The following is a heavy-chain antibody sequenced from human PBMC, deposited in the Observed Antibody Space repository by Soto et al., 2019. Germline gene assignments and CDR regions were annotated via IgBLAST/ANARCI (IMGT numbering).Heavy chain of an antibody. D-gene: IGHD3-22*01. J-gene: IGHJ3*02. CDR3: ARTAALGYYYDSSGYYDAFDI. CDR2: IYYSGST. Sequence: PSETLSLTCTVSGGSISSGDYYWSWIRQPPGKGLEWIGYIYYSGSTYYNPSLKSRVTISVDTSKNQFSLKLSSVTAADTAVYYCARTAALGYYYDSSGYYDAFDIWGQGTMVTVSS. CDR1: GGSISSGDYY. V-gene: IGHV4-30-4*01.